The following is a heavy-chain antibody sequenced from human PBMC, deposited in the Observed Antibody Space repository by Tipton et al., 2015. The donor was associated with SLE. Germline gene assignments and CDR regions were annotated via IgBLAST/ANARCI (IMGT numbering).Heavy chain of an antibody. CDR1: GGSISSYY. Sequence: TLSLTCTVSGGSISSYYWTWIRQPPGKGLECIGYIYYSGSTNYNPSLKSRVTISVDTSKNQFSLKLSSVTAADTAVYYCARAWTTVVNLDYWGQGTLVTVSS. D-gene: IGHD4-23*01. V-gene: IGHV4-59*01. CDR3: ARAWTTVVNLDY. CDR2: IYYSGST. J-gene: IGHJ4*02.